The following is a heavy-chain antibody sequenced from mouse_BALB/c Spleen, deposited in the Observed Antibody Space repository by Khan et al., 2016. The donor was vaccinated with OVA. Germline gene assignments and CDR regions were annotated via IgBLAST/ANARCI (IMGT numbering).Heavy chain of an antibody. CDR1: GYIFTSYM. CDR2: INPSSDYN. CDR3: ARGGYGSFGY. V-gene: IGHV1-4*01. D-gene: IGHD1-1*01. Sequence: QVRLQQSGAELARPGASVKMSCKASGYIFTSYMMHWVKQRPGQGLEWIGDINPSSDYNNYNQKFKDKATLTADKSSSTAYLQLSSLTSEDSAVYDWARGGYGSFGYWGQGTLVTVSA. J-gene: IGHJ3*01.